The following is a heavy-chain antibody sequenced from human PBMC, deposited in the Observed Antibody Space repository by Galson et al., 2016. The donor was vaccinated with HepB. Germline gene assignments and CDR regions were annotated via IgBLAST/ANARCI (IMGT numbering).Heavy chain of an antibody. D-gene: IGHD3-9*01. CDR1: GFTFSSYA. J-gene: IGHJ4*02. Sequence: SLRLSCAASGFTFSSYAMSWVRQAPGKGLEWVSAISGSGGSTYYADSVKGRFTISRGNSKNTLFLQMHSLRADDTAVYYCAKSVLEYDILTGYYRRGADYWGQGTLVTVSS. V-gene: IGHV3-23*01. CDR3: AKSVLEYDILTGYYRRGADY. CDR2: ISGSGGST.